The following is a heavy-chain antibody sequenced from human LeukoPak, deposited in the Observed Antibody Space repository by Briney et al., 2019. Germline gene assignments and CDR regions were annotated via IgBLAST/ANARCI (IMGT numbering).Heavy chain of an antibody. CDR3: ARDNNRNDRNYFDY. J-gene: IGHJ4*02. Sequence: ASVKVSCKASGYTFTSYGISWVRQAPGQGLEWMGWISAYNGNTNYAQKLQGRVTMTTDTSTSTAYMELRSLRSDDTAVYYCARDNNRNDRNYFDYWGQGTLVTVSS. CDR2: ISAYNGNT. D-gene: IGHD1-1*01. V-gene: IGHV1-18*01. CDR1: GYTFTSYG.